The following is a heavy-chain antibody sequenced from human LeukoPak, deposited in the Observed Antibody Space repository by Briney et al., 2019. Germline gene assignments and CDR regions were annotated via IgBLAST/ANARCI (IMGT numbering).Heavy chain of an antibody. CDR3: ARASNGLAASGG. Sequence: PGGSLRLSCAASGFTFSSYAMNWVRQAPGKGLEWVSSISDTDDSTYDADSVKGRFSISRDNAKNTLYLQMNSLRAEDTAVYYCARASNGLAASGGWGQGTLVTVSS. CDR2: ISDTDDST. CDR1: GFTFSSYA. V-gene: IGHV3-23*01. J-gene: IGHJ4*02. D-gene: IGHD3-10*01.